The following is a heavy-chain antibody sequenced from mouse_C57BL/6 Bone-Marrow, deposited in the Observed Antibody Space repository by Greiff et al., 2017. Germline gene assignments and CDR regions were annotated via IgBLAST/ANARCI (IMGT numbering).Heavy chain of an antibody. CDR2: ISYDGSN. D-gene: IGHD1-1*01. CDR3: AREGITTVVATRYFDV. Sequence: EVQLVESGPGLVKPSQSLSLTCSVTGYSITSGYYWNWIRQFPGNKLEWMGYISYDGSNNYNPSLKNRISITRDTSKNQFFLKLNSVTTEDTATYYCAREGITTVVATRYFDVWGTGTTVTVSS. J-gene: IGHJ1*03. CDR1: GYSITSGYY. V-gene: IGHV3-6*01.